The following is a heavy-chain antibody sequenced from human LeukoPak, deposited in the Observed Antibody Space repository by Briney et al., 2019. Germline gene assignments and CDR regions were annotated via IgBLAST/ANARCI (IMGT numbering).Heavy chain of an antibody. CDR2: ISGSGGST. J-gene: IGHJ4*02. CDR3: AKSILPFTTSCSFDY. D-gene: IGHD2-2*01. CDR1: GFTFSSYA. V-gene: IGHV3-23*01. Sequence: GGPLRLSCAASGFTFSSYAMSWVRQAPGKGLEWVSAISGSGGSTYYADSVKGRFTISRDNSKNTLYLQMNSLRAEDTAVYYCAKSILPFTTSCSFDYWGQGTLVTVSS.